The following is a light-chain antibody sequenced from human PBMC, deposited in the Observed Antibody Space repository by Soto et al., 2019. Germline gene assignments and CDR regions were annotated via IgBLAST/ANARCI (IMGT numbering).Light chain of an antibody. J-gene: IGLJ1*01. Sequence: QSVLAQPASVSGSPGQSITISCTGTSSDVGGNKYVSWYQQHPGKAPKLIIYDVSNRASGVSDRFSGSKSGNTASLTTSGLQAEDEADYYCSSYTSTTSSTVFGPGTKVTVL. CDR2: DVS. CDR3: SSYTSTTSSTV. CDR1: SSDVGGNKY. V-gene: IGLV2-14*01.